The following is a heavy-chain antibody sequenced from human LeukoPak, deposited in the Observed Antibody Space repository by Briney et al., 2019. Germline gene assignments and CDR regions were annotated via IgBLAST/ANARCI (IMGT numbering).Heavy chain of an antibody. Sequence: PSETLSLTCTVSDGSISSSSYYWGWIRQPPGKGLEWIGSIYYSGSTYYNPSLKSRVTISVDTSKNQFSLKLSSVTAADTAVYYCARCSSSYFDCWGQGTLVTVSS. D-gene: IGHD6-13*01. CDR3: ARCSSSYFDC. CDR2: IYYSGST. J-gene: IGHJ4*02. CDR1: DGSISSSSYY. V-gene: IGHV4-39*01.